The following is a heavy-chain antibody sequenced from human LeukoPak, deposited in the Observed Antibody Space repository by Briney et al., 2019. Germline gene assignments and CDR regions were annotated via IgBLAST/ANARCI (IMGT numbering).Heavy chain of an antibody. D-gene: IGHD3-22*01. CDR1: GFTFDDYA. J-gene: IGHJ4*02. Sequence: GGSLRLSCAASGFTFDDYAMHWVRQAPGKGLEWVSGISWNSGSIGYADSVKGRFTISRDNAKNSLYLQMNSLRAEDTALYYCAKDNMDSSGSLTYDFGYWGQGTLVTVSS. CDR2: ISWNSGSI. V-gene: IGHV3-9*01. CDR3: AKDNMDSSGSLTYDFGY.